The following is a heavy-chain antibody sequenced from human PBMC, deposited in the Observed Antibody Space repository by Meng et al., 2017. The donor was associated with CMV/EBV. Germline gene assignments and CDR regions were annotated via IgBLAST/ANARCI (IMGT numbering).Heavy chain of an antibody. J-gene: IGHJ5*02. CDR2: INHSGST. Sequence: PETLSLTCAVYGGSFSGYYWSWIRQPPGKGLEWIGEINHSGSTNYNPSLKSRVTISVDTSKNQFSLKLSSVTAADTTVYYCARGLYNWNTGWFDPWGQGTLVTVSS. CDR1: GGSFSGYY. V-gene: IGHV4-34*01. D-gene: IGHD1/OR15-1a*01. CDR3: ARGLYNWNTGWFDP.